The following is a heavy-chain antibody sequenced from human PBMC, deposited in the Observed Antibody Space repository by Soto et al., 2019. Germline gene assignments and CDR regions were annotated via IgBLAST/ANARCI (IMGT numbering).Heavy chain of an antibody. CDR2: IFPSDSDT. V-gene: IGHV5-51*01. J-gene: IGHJ5*02. D-gene: IGHD3-22*01. Sequence: GESLKLSCRTSGYKFTSSWIAWVLQKPCKGLEWMGIIFPSDSDTRYSPSFQGQVTISADRSTSTVFLQWASLKASDTAVYFCARKDKSGYFNWFDPWGQGTLVTVSS. CDR3: ARKDKSGYFNWFDP. CDR1: GYKFTSSW.